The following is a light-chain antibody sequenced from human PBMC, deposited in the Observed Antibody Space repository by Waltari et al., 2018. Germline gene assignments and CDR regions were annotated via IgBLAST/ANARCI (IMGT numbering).Light chain of an antibody. CDR3: QQYYNTQWT. CDR1: QSVNNY. CDR2: EAS. J-gene: IGKJ1*01. Sequence: EIVLTQSPATLSLSPGERATLSCRASQSVNNYLAWYQQKPGQAPRLLIYEASNRATGIPARFSGSGSGTDFTLTINSLQPEDVAVYYCQQYYNTQWTFGQGTKVEAK. V-gene: IGKV3-11*01.